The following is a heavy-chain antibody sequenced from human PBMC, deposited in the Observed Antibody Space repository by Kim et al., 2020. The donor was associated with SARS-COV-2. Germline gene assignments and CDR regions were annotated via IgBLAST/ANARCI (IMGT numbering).Heavy chain of an antibody. J-gene: IGHJ6*02. CDR3: APGIAVARDYYYYGMDV. V-gene: IGHV3-23*01. Sequence: GGSLRLSCAASGFTCSSYAMSWVRQAPWKGLDWVSAISGSGGRTYYADSVKGRFTISRDNSKKTLYLQINSLRAEDTAVYYCAPGIAVARDYYYYGMDVWGQGTTVTVSS. CDR1: GFTCSSYA. D-gene: IGHD6-19*01. CDR2: ISGSGGRT.